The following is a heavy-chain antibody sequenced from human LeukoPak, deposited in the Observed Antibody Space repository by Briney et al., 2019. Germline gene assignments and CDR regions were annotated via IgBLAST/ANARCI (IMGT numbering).Heavy chain of an antibody. CDR1: GYTFTGYY. J-gene: IGHJ4*02. D-gene: IGHD6-13*01. Sequence: ASVKVSCKASGYTFTGYYMHWVRQAPGQGLEWMGWINPNSGGTNYAQKFQGRVTMTRDTSISTAYMELSRLRSDDTAVYYCARVRAAAGIGMAHWGQGTLVTVSS. CDR3: ARVRAAAGIGMAH. V-gene: IGHV1-2*02. CDR2: INPNSGGT.